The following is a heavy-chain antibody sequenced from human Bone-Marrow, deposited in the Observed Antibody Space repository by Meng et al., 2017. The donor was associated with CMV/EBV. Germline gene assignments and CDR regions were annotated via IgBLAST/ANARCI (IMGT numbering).Heavy chain of an antibody. CDR1: ISSSNW. V-gene: IGHV4-4*02. CDR2: IYHSGST. D-gene: IGHD3-22*01. Sequence: ISSSNWWRWVQQPAGKGLEWIGEIYHSGSTNYNPSNKSRVTIAVDKSKNQFSLKRSAVTAADTAVYYCARRTSRGTMIVVVTPFDYWGQGTLVTVSS. J-gene: IGHJ4*01. CDR3: ARRTSRGTMIVVVTPFDY.